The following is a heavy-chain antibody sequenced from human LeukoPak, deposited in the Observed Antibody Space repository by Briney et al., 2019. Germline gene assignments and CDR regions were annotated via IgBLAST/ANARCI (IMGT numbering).Heavy chain of an antibody. V-gene: IGHV3-74*01. D-gene: IGHD2-2*01. Sequence: QTGGSLRLSCAASGFTFSNAWMHWVRQAPGKGLVWVSRINTDGSSTSYADSVKGRFTISRDNAKNTLYLQMNSLRAEDTAVYYCARDRYSSTSPPDYWGQGTLVTVSS. CDR2: INTDGSST. CDR1: GFTFSNAW. J-gene: IGHJ4*02. CDR3: ARDRYSSTSPPDY.